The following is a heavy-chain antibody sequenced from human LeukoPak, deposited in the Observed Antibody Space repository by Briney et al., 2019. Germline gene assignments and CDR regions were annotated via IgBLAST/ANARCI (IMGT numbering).Heavy chain of an antibody. D-gene: IGHD1-26*01. CDR3: TSDPTFYSGRYCFDY. CDR2: IVVGSGNT. Sequence: SVKVSCKASGFTFSNSAVQWVRQARGQRLEWIGWIVVGSGNTNYAQKFQERVTITRDMSTSTAYMELSSLGSEDTAVYYCTSDPTFYSGRYCFDYWGQGTLVTVSS. CDR1: GFTFSNSA. J-gene: IGHJ4*02. V-gene: IGHV1-58*01.